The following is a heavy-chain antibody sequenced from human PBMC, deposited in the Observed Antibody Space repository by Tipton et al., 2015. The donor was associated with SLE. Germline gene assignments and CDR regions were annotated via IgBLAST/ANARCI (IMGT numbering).Heavy chain of an antibody. CDR1: GGSVSSSSYY. J-gene: IGHJ4*02. CDR3: ATVRLQRDGWYPWDF. V-gene: IGHV4-39*07. CDR2: IYYDGTA. D-gene: IGHD6-19*01. Sequence: TLSLTCTVPGGSVSSSSYYWGWIRQPPGRGLEWIGNIYYDGTAYSTPSLESRVSISVDTSKNQVSLRLASVTAADTAVYYCATVRLQRDGWYPWDFWGQGTLVTV.